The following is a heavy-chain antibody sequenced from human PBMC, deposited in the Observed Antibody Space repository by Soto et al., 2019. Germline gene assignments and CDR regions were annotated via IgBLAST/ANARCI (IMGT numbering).Heavy chain of an antibody. CDR2: INHDGIT. CDR1: GGSFSGYY. J-gene: IGHJ4*02. CDR3: AGRYCSGGSCYRP. D-gene: IGHD2-15*01. V-gene: IGHV4-34*01. Sequence: SETLSLTCAISGGSFSGYYWSWIRQPPGKGLEWIGEINHDGITNYNPSLKSRVTISLDTSKNQFSLTLTSVTAADTSVYYCAGRYCSGGSCYRPWGQGTLVTVSS.